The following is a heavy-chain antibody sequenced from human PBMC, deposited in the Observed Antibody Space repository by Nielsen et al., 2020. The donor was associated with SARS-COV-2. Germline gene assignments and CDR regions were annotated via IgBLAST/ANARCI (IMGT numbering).Heavy chain of an antibody. D-gene: IGHD3-3*01. CDR2: ISSNGGST. J-gene: IGHJ3*02. V-gene: IGHV3-64*01. CDR1: GFTFSSYA. Sequence: GESLKISCAASGFTFSSYAMHWVRQAPGKGLEYVSAISSNGGSTYYANSVKGRFTISRDNSKNTLYLQMGSLRAEDMAVYYCAIIWSGYTDAFDIWGQGTMVTVSS. CDR3: AIIWSGYTDAFDI.